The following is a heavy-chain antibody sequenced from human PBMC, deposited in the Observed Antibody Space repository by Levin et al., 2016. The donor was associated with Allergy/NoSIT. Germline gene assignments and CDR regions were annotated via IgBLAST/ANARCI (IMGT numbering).Heavy chain of an antibody. V-gene: IGHV3-30*18. CDR2: ISYDGSNK. CDR1: GFTFSSYG. Sequence: GGSLRLSCAASGFTFSSYGMHWVRQAPGKGLEWVAVISYDGSNKYYADSVKGRFTISRDNSKNTLYLQMNSLRAEDTAVYYCAKEGGVFDFDYWGQGTLVTVSS. CDR3: AKEGGVFDFDY. J-gene: IGHJ4*02. D-gene: IGHD3-10*02.